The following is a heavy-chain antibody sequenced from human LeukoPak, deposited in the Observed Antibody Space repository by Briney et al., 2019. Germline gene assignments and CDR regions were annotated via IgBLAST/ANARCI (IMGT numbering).Heavy chain of an antibody. J-gene: IGHJ4*02. D-gene: IGHD2/OR15-2a*01. Sequence: GRSLRLSCAASGFTFSSYAMHWVRQAPGKGLEWVAVISYDGSNKYYADSVKGRFTISRDDSRNTVYLQMNNLRAEDTAVYYCAKQVSCDTTTCYSGMPPDYWGQGTLVTVSS. V-gene: IGHV3-30*04. CDR3: AKQVSCDTTTCYSGMPPDY. CDR1: GFTFSSYA. CDR2: ISYDGSNK.